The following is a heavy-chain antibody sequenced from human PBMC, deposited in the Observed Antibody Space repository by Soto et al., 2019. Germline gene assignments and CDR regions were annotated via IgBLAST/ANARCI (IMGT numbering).Heavy chain of an antibody. V-gene: IGHV4-39*01. Sequence: QLQLQYSGPGLVKPSETLSLTCTVSGGSISSSSYYWGWIRQPPGKGLEWIGSIYYSGSTYYNPSLKSRVTISVDTSKNQFSLKLSSVTAADTAVYYCARHTPAISISDHWGQGTLVTVSS. CDR1: GGSISSSSYY. CDR3: ARHTPAISISDH. J-gene: IGHJ4*02. D-gene: IGHD2-15*01. CDR2: IYYSGST.